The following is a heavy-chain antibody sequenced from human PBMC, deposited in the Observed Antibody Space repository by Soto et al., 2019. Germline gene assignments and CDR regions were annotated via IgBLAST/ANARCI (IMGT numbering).Heavy chain of an antibody. CDR2: MSYDGSFK. V-gene: IGHV3-30*18. Sequence: QVQLVESGGGVVQPGRSLRLSCAASGFTFSSYGMHWVRQAPGVGLEWVAVMSYDGSFKYYADSMKGRFTISRDNSKNTLSLQMNSLKPEDTAVYYCAKDQGSGSYRAGMDVWGQGTTVTVSS. J-gene: IGHJ6*02. D-gene: IGHD3-10*01. CDR1: GFTFSSYG. CDR3: AKDQGSGSYRAGMDV.